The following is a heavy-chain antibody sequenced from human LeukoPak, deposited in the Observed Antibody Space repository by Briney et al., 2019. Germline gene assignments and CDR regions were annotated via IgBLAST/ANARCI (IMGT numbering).Heavy chain of an antibody. CDR2: ISGSGGST. D-gene: IGHD1-26*01. Sequence: GGSLRLSCAASGFTFSSYAMSWVRQAPGKGLEWVSAISGSGGSTYYADSVKGRFTISRDNSKNTLYLQMNSLRAEDTAVYYCAKDDRDSGGSYYPLDYWGQGTLVTVSS. V-gene: IGHV3-23*01. J-gene: IGHJ4*02. CDR3: AKDDRDSGGSYYPLDY. CDR1: GFTFSSYA.